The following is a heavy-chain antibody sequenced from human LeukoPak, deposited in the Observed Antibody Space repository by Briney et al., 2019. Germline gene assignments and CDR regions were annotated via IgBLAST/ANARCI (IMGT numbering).Heavy chain of an antibody. J-gene: IGHJ6*03. D-gene: IGHD2-2*01. CDR2: IYYSGST. CDR1: GGSISSHY. Sequence: SETLSLTCTVSGGSISSHYWSWIRQPLGKGLEWIGYIYYSGSTNYNPSLKSRVTISVDTSKNQFSLKLSSVTAADTAVYYCARIVPALSTYYYYYYMDVWGKGTTVTVSS. V-gene: IGHV4-59*11. CDR3: ARIVPALSTYYYYYYMDV.